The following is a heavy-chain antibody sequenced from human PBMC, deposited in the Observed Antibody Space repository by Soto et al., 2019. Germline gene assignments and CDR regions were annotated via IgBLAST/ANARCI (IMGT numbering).Heavy chain of an antibody. Sequence: QVQLQESGPGLVKPSQTLSLTCTVSGGSISSGGYYWSWIRQHPGKGLEWIGYIYYSGSTYYNPSLKSRVTISVDTSKNQFSLKLSSVTAADTAVYFCARDYGANYYYYGMDVWGQGTTVTVSS. CDR2: IYYSGST. D-gene: IGHD4-17*01. CDR1: GGSISSGGYY. J-gene: IGHJ6*02. CDR3: ARDYGANYYYYGMDV. V-gene: IGHV4-31*03.